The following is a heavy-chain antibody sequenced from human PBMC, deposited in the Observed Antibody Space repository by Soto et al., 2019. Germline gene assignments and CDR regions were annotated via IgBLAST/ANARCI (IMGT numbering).Heavy chain of an antibody. J-gene: IGHJ6*02. CDR3: ATMGHCSNGVCSYYYYGMDV. CDR2: IKSKIDGGTS. V-gene: IGHV3-15*07. D-gene: IGHD2-8*01. CDR1: GFTFSHAW. Sequence: EVQLVESGGGLVKPGGSLRLSCGASGFTFSHAWMNWVRQAPGKGLEWVGRIKSKIDGGTSGYAAPVKGRFSISRDDSKDTLFLQMNSLKTEDTAVYFCATMGHCSNGVCSYYYYGMDVWGLGTTVTVSS.